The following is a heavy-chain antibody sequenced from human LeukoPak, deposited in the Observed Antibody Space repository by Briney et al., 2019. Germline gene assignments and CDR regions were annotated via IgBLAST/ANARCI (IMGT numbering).Heavy chain of an antibody. CDR1: GFTVSDYS. CDR2: IRSKDNDGTT. CDR3: TRDRWGGDYTSRGMDV. D-gene: IGHD4-17*01. Sequence: GGSLRLSCAASGFTVSDYSMAWVRQAPGKGLEWLGFIRSKDNDGTTDYAASVKGRFIISRDDSKSIAYLQMNDLKTEDTAVYYCTRDRWGGDYTSRGMDVWGKGTTVTISS. V-gene: IGHV3-49*04. J-gene: IGHJ6*04.